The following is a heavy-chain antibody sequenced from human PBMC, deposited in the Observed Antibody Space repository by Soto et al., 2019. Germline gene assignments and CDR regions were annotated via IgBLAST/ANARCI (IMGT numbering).Heavy chain of an antibody. J-gene: IGHJ5*02. CDR1: GFTFSNYW. CDR2: ISHTGAVK. Sequence: GGSLRLSCAASGFTFSNYWMSWVRQAPGKGLEWVSAISHTGAVKYYADSVKGRFTLSRDNSKNTLYLQMNSLRAEDTAIYYCANSNPHSSNCWFDPWGQGTLVTVSS. V-gene: IGHV3-23*01. D-gene: IGHD6-13*01. CDR3: ANSNPHSSNCWFDP.